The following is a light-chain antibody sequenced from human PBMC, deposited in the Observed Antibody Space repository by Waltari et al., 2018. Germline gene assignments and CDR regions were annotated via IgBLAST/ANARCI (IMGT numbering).Light chain of an antibody. CDR3: QQYKSYPLT. CDR1: QSISSG. J-gene: IGKJ4*01. Sequence: DIQMTQSPSTLSPSVGDRVTITCRASQSISSGLAWYQQKPGKAPNLLIYKASTLQSGVPSRFSGFRSGTEFTLTISSLQPDDFATYFCQQYKSYPLTFGGGTKVEI. V-gene: IGKV1-5*03. CDR2: KAS.